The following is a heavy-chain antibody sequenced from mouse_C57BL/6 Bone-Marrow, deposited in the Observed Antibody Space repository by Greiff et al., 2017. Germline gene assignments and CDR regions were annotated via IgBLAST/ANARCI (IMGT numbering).Heavy chain of an antibody. J-gene: IGHJ2*01. CDR2: IYYSGTI. D-gene: IGHD2-5*01. Sequence: DVKLQESGPGLVKPSQTVFLTCTVTGISITTGNYRWSWIRQFPGNKLEWIGYIYYSGTITYNPSLTSRTTITRDTPKNQFFLEMNSLTAEDTATYYCARENYSNYGWDVFDYWGQGTTLTVSS. CDR1: GISITTGNYR. CDR3: ARENYSNYGWDVFDY. V-gene: IGHV3-5*01.